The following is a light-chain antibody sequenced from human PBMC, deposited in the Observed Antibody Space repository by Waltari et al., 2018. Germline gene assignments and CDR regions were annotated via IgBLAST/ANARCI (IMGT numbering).Light chain of an antibody. V-gene: IGLV2-23*02. Sequence: QSALTQPASVSGSPGQSITISCTGTSSDVGSYHPFSWYQQYPGKAPKLMIYEVSKRPSGVSNRFSGSKSGDTASLTISGLQAEDEADYYCCSYAGFSFWVFGGGTKVTVL. CDR3: CSYAGFSFWV. J-gene: IGLJ3*02. CDR1: SSDVGSYHP. CDR2: EVS.